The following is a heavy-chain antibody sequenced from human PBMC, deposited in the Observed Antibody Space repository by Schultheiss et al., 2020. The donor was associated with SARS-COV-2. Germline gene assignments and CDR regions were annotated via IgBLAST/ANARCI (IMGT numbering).Heavy chain of an antibody. J-gene: IGHJ5*02. CDR3: ARLITIAAAGTGWFDP. D-gene: IGHD6-13*01. CDR1: GFTFSSYW. V-gene: IGHV3-7*03. CDR2: IKQDGSEK. Sequence: GESLKISCAASGFTFSSYWMSWVRQAPGKGLEWVANIKQDGSEKYYVDSVKGRFTISRDNAKNSLYLQMNSLRAEDTAVYYCARLITIAAAGTGWFDPWGQGTLVTVSS.